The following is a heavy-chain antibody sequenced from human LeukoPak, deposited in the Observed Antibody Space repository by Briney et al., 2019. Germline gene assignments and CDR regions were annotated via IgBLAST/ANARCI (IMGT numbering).Heavy chain of an antibody. V-gene: IGHV4-59*08. J-gene: IGHJ5*02. Sequence: SETLSLTCTISGGSISPYYWSWIRQPPGKGLEWIGYIHYSGSTNYNPSLTSRVIISVDMSTKQTSLKLNSLTAADTAVYYCARHRGVGDGFNYWFDPGAREPWSPSPQ. CDR2: IHYSGST. D-gene: IGHD5-24*01. CDR1: GGSISPYY. CDR3: ARHRGVGDGFNYWFDP.